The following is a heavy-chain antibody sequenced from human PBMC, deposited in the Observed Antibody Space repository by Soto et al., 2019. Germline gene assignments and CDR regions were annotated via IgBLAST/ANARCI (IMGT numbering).Heavy chain of an antibody. CDR2: ISSSGSTI. J-gene: IGHJ4*02. CDR1: VFTFSSYE. V-gene: IGHV3-48*03. CDR3: ARSGYSYGADY. Sequence: PWGSLVLSCASSVFTFSSYEMNWVRQAPGKGLEWVSYISSSGSTIYYADSVKGRFTISRDNAKNSLYLQMNSLRAEDTAVYYCARSGYSYGADYWGQGTMVTVSS. D-gene: IGHD5-18*01.